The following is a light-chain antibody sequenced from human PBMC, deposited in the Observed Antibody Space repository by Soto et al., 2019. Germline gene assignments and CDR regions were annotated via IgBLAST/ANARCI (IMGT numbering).Light chain of an antibody. V-gene: IGLV1-40*01. CDR3: AAWDDTLDAQV. CDR1: SSNIGAGYD. CDR2: GNS. J-gene: IGLJ3*02. Sequence: QCVLTQPPSVSGAPGQRITISCTRSSSNIGAGYDIHWYQQLPGTAPKLLIYGNSNRPSGVPDRFSGSKSDTSASLAITGLQAEDEADYYCAAWDDTLDAQVFGGGTKLTVL.